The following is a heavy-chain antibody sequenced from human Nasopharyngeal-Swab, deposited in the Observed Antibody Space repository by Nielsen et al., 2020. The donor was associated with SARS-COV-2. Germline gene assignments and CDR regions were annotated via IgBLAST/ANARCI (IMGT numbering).Heavy chain of an antibody. CDR3: ARDLGGFGGY. D-gene: IGHD4-23*01. CDR2: IKTDGRRT. V-gene: IGHV3-74*01. Sequence: GESLKISCAASGFSFSTFWMHWVRQVPGEGLVWVSRIKTDGRRTNYAESVKGRFTISRDNVKNMLYLQMNNLRPEDTAVYYCARDLGGFGGYWGQGTLATVSS. J-gene: IGHJ4*02. CDR1: GFSFSTFW.